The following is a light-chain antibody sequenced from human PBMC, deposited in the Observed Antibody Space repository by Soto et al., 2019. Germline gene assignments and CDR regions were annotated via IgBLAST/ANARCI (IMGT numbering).Light chain of an antibody. CDR1: QSVWSSY. J-gene: IGKJ4*01. CDR2: GAS. Sequence: EIVLTQSPGTLSLSPGERATLSCRASQSVWSSYLAWYQQKPSQAPRLLIYGASSRATGIPDRFSGSGSGTDFTLSISRLEPEDFAVYYCQQYGSSPLSFGGGTKVEIK. V-gene: IGKV3-20*01. CDR3: QQYGSSPLS.